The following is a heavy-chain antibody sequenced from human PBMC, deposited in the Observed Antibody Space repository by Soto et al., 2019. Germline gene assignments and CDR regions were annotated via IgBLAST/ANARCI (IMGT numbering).Heavy chain of an antibody. D-gene: IGHD5-12*01. CDR1: GFTFSSYS. Sequence: GGSLRLSCAASGFTFSSYSMNWVRQAPGKGLEWVSSISSSSSYIYYADSVKGRFTISGDNAKNSLYLQMNSLRAEDTAVYYCAREPRGYDSSPFFDYWGQGTLVTVSS. V-gene: IGHV3-21*01. CDR3: AREPRGYDSSPFFDY. J-gene: IGHJ4*02. CDR2: ISSSSSYI.